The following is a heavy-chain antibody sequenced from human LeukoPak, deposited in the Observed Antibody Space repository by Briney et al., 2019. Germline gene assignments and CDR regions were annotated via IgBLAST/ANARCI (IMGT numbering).Heavy chain of an antibody. CDR3: ARVFHCTNGVCYTPHFDY. J-gene: IGHJ4*02. CDR2: IYPGDSDT. CDR1: GYSFTSYW. Sequence: GESLKISCXGSGYSFTSYWIGWVRQMPGKGLEWMGIIYPGDSDTRYSPSFQGQVTISADKSISTAYLQWSSLKASDTAMYYCARVFHCTNGVCYTPHFDYWGQGTLVTVSS. D-gene: IGHD2-8*01. V-gene: IGHV5-51*01.